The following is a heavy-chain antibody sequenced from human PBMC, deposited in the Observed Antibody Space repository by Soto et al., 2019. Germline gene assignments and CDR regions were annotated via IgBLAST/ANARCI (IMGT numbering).Heavy chain of an antibody. CDR3: ARGRYCLTGRCFPNWFDS. Sequence: QVQLLESGPGLVRPSQTLSLTCSVSGDSISTVDYFWAWIRQPPGQALEYIGYIYKSATTDYNPFFEGRVAISFDTSKSHFSLNVTSVTAADTAVYFCARGRYCLTGRCFPNWFDSWGQGTLVTVSS. D-gene: IGHD2-15*01. CDR2: IYKSATT. CDR1: GDSISTVDYF. V-gene: IGHV4-30-4*01. J-gene: IGHJ5*01.